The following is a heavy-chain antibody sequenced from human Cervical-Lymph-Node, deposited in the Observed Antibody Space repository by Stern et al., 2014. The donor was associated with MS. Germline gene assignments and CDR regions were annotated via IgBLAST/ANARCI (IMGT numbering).Heavy chain of an antibody. J-gene: IGHJ3*01. Sequence: LVESGGGVVQPGRSLRLSCAASGFTFSSHAIHWVRQAPGKGLEWVAVIWSDGNNKYYVDSVKGRFTIFRDNSQNTVYLQMNTLRAEDTAVYYCARDRDTSAYYWGYDAFDFWGQGTMVTVSS. CDR1: GFTFSSHA. V-gene: IGHV3-33*01. CDR2: IWSDGNNK. CDR3: ARDRDTSAYYWGYDAFDF. D-gene: IGHD3-22*01.